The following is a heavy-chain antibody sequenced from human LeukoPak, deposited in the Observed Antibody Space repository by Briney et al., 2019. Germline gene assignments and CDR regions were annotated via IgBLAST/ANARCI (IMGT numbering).Heavy chain of an antibody. J-gene: IGHJ4*02. CDR1: GFTFSDYY. V-gene: IGHV3-11*01. Sequence: GGSLRLSCAASGFTFSDYYMSWIRQAPGKGLEWVSYISSSGSTIYYADSVKGRFTISRDNSKNTLYLQMNSLRAEDTAVYYCAKGDYDSSGYYYPIYYFDYWGQGTLVTVSS. D-gene: IGHD3-22*01. CDR3: AKGDYDSSGYYYPIYYFDY. CDR2: ISSSGSTI.